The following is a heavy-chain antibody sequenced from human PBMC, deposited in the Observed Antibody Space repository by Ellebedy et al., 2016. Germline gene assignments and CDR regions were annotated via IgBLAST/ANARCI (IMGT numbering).Heavy chain of an antibody. CDR2: IYYSGST. CDR3: ARVRRVGATSLFDY. D-gene: IGHD1-26*01. J-gene: IGHJ4*02. CDR1: GGSISSSYY. V-gene: IGHV4-61*01. Sequence: SETLSLTCTVSGGSISSSYYWSWIRQPPGKGLEWIGYIYYSGSTNYNPSLKSRVTISVDTSKNQFSLKLSSVTAADTAVYYCARVRRVGATSLFDYWGQGTLVTVSS.